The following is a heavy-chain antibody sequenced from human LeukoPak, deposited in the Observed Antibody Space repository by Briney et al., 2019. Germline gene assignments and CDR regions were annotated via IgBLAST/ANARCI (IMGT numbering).Heavy chain of an antibody. CDR2: ISSSSSYI. CDR1: GFTFSTYS. CDR3: ARDRHKYNYDSGGYPPY. D-gene: IGHD3-22*01. J-gene: IGHJ4*02. V-gene: IGHV3-21*01. Sequence: GGSLRLSCAASGFTFSTYSMNWVRQAPGKGLQWVSSISSSSSYIYYADSVKGRFTISRDNAKNSLYLQMNTLRAEDTAVYYCARDRHKYNYDSGGYPPYWGQGTLVTVSS.